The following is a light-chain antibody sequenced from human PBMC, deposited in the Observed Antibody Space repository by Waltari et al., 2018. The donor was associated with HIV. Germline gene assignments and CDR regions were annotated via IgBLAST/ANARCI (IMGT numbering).Light chain of an antibody. V-gene: IGLV1-51*01. CDR1: NSNLGNNY. Sequence: QSVLTQPPSVSAAPGQKVAIPCSGGNSNLGNNYVPWYQQVPGKAPRLLIYDNEKRPPGIPDRFSASKAGVSATLGITGLQIVDEADYYCGTWDSSLNLYVFGPGTTVAVL. J-gene: IGLJ1*01. CDR2: DNE. CDR3: GTWDSSLNLYV.